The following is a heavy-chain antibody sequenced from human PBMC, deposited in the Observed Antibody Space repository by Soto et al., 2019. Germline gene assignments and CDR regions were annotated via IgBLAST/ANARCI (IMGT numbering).Heavy chain of an antibody. CDR3: ARQIYDSSGYYYAY. Sequence: QMQLQESGPGLVKPSETLSLTCTVSGGSIRSSSYYWGWIRQPPGQGLEWLGTIYSLGNTYYNPSLRRRVTIAVDKSKSQLFLKLSSVTAPDTAVYYCARQIYDSSGYYYAYWGQGTLVTVSS. J-gene: IGHJ4*02. D-gene: IGHD3-22*01. V-gene: IGHV4-39*01. CDR2: IYSLGNT. CDR1: GGSIRSSSYY.